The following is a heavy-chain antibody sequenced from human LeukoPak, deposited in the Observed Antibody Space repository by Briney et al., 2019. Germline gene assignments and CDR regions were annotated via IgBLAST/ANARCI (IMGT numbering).Heavy chain of an antibody. V-gene: IGHV4-34*01. CDR2: INHSGST. J-gene: IGHJ4*02. Sequence: SETLSLTCAVYGGSFSGYYWSWIRQPPGKGLEWIGEINHSGSTNYNPSLKSRVTISVDTSENQFSLKLSSVTAADTAVYYCARGLVGRGYSYGYVYWGQGTLVTVSS. CDR3: ARGLVGRGYSYGYVY. D-gene: IGHD5-18*01. CDR1: GGSFSGYY.